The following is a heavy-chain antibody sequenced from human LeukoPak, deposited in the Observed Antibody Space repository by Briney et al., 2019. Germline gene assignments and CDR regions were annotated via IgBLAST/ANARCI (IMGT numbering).Heavy chain of an antibody. CDR2: ISSSSSTI. J-gene: IGHJ4*02. Sequence: PGGSLRLSCAASGFTFSSYSMNWVRQAPGKGLEWVSYISSSSSTIYYADSVKGRFTISRDNSTNSLYLEMSSLRAEDTAGYYCARGGTYYNFGSGYHQNYLDYCGQGTLVTVSS. CDR3: ARGGTYYNFGSGYHQNYLDY. D-gene: IGHD3-3*01. V-gene: IGHV3-48*01. CDR1: GFTFSSYS.